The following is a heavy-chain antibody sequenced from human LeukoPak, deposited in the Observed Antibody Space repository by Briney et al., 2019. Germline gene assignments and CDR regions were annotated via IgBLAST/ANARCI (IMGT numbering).Heavy chain of an antibody. V-gene: IGHV3-23*01. CDR1: GFTFSNYA. Sequence: PGGSLRLSCAASGFTFSNYAMGWVRQAPGKGLEWVSALSGSGGGTYYADSVKGRFTISRDNSKNTLYLQMNSLRAEDTGVYYCAIVGGYCSSASCYAPGDYWGQGTLVTVSS. CDR3: AIVGGYCSSASCYAPGDY. J-gene: IGHJ4*02. D-gene: IGHD2-2*01. CDR2: LSGSGGGT.